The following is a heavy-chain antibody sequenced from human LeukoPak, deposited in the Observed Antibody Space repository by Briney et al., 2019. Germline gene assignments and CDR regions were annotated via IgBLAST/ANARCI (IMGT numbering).Heavy chain of an antibody. CDR2: INHSGST. D-gene: IGHD3-22*01. J-gene: IGHJ3*02. CDR3: ARAAHYYDSSDFLPEAFDI. V-gene: IGHV4-34*01. Sequence: SETLSLTCAVYGGSFSGYYWSWIRQPPGKGLEWIGEINHSGSTNYNPSLKSRVTISVDTSKNQFSLKLSSVTAADTAVYYCARAAHYYDSSDFLPEAFDIWGQGTMVTVSS. CDR1: GGSFSGYY.